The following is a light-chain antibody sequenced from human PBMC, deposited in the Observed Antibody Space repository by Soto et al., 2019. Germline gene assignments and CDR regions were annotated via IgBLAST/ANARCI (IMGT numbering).Light chain of an antibody. CDR2: DVN. Sequence: QSALTQPASISGSPGLSITISCTGTSSDVGGYNYVSWYRQHPGKAPKLMIYDVNNRPSGVSNRFSGSKSGNTASLTISGLQAEDEADYYCSSHSSSSTLVVFGGGTKLTVL. CDR1: SSDVGGYNY. CDR3: SSHSSSSTLVV. J-gene: IGLJ2*01. V-gene: IGLV2-14*03.